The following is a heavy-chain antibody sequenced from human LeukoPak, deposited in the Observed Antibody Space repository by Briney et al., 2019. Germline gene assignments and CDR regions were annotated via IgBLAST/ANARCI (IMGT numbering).Heavy chain of an antibody. V-gene: IGHV3-53*01. CDR2: IYSGGST. J-gene: IGHJ4*02. Sequence: GGSLRLSCAASGFTVSSNYMSWVRQAPGKGLEWVSVIYSGGSTYYADSVQGRFTISRDNSKNTLYLQMNNLRADDTAIYYCAKKGQADDNGKPDWGQGTLVTVSS. CDR1: GFTVSSNY. CDR3: AKKGQADDNGKPD. D-gene: IGHD1-1*01.